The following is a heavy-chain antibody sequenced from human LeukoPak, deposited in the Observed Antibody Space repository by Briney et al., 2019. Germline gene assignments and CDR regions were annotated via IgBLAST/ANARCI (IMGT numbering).Heavy chain of an antibody. D-gene: IGHD3-22*01. CDR2: ISDSGGST. CDR3: AKRGVVIRVILVGFHKEAYYFDS. CDR1: GITLSNYG. J-gene: IGHJ4*02. Sequence: GGSLRLSCAVSGITLSNYGMNWVRQAPGKGLEWVAGISDSGGSTNYADSVKGRFTISRDNPKNTLYLQMNSLRAEDTAVYFCAKRGVVIRVILVGFHKEAYYFDSWGQGALVTVSS. V-gene: IGHV3-23*01.